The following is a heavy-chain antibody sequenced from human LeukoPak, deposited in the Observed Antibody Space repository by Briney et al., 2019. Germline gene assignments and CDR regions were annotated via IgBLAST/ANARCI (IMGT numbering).Heavy chain of an antibody. J-gene: IGHJ4*02. D-gene: IGHD3-10*01. V-gene: IGHV6-1*01. CDR2: AYYRSKWFI. CDR1: GDSVSGSSAV. CDR3: ARGAVRGGTNFDY. Sequence: SQTLSLTCAISGDSVSGSSAVRNLIRQSPSRGLEWLGRAYYRSKWFIDYALSVKGRITITPDTSKNQFSLQLNSVTAEDTAVYYCARGAVRGGTNFDYWGQGTLVTVSS.